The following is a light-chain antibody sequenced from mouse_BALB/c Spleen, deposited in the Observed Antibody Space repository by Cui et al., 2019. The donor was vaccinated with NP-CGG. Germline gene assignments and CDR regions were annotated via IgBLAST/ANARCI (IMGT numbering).Light chain of an antibody. CDR2: GTN. CDR3: ALWYSNHWV. J-gene: IGLJ1*01. V-gene: IGLV1*01. CDR1: TGPVTTSNY. Sequence: QVVGTQDPASTTSPGETVTLTCRSSTGPVTTSNYANWVQEKPDHLFTGLIGGTNNRAPGVPARFSGSLIGDKAALTITGAQTEDEAIYFCALWYSNHWVFGGGTKLTVL.